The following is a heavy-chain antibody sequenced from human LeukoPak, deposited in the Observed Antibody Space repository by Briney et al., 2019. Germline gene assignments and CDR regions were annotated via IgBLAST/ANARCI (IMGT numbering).Heavy chain of an antibody. J-gene: IGHJ6*02. CDR2: IYSGGST. Sequence: PGRSLRLSCAASGFTVSSNYMSWVRQAPGKGLEWVSVIYSGGSTYYADSVKGRFTISRDNSKNTLYLQMNSLRAEDTAVYYCARGLLNYYYYGMDVWGQGTTVTVSS. D-gene: IGHD2-8*01. CDR3: ARGLLNYYYYGMDV. V-gene: IGHV3-66*01. CDR1: GFTVSSNY.